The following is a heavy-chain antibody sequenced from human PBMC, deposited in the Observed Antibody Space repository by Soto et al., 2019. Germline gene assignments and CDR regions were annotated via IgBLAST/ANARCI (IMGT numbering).Heavy chain of an antibody. CDR2: ISYDGSNK. CDR1: GFTFSSYA. D-gene: IGHD5-18*01. J-gene: IGHJ2*01. Sequence: LRLSCAASGFTFSSYAMHWVRQAPGKGLEWVAVISYDGSNKYYADSVKGRFTISRDNSKNTLYLQMNSLRAEDTAVYYCARDPLWGTAMVLWYFDLWGRGTLVTVSS. V-gene: IGHV3-30-3*01. CDR3: ARDPLWGTAMVLWYFDL.